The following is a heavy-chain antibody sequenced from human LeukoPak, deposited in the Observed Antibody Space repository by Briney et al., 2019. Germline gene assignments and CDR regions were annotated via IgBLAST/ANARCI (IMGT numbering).Heavy chain of an antibody. J-gene: IGHJ6*04. CDR1: GGTFSSYA. CDR3: ARDTVVPAAPGYFDYYGMDV. D-gene: IGHD2-2*01. CDR2: IIPIFGTA. V-gene: IGHV1-69*06. Sequence: SVKVSCKASGGTFSSYAISWVRRAPGQGLEWMGGIIPIFGTANYAQKFQGRVTITADKSTSTAYMELSSLRSEDTAVYYCARDTVVPAAPGYFDYYGMDVWGKGTTVTVSS.